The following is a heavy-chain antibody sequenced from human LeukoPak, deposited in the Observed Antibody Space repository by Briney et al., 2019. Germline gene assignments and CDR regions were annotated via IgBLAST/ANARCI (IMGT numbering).Heavy chain of an antibody. J-gene: IGHJ6*03. CDR1: GFTFSSYG. CDR2: ISSSSSTI. D-gene: IGHD2-15*01. Sequence: PGGSLRLSCAASGFTFSSYGMNWVRQAPGKGLEWVSYISSSSSTIYYADSVKGRFTISRDNAKNSLHLQMNSLRAEDTAVYYCARGGSGGSYYYYMDVWGKGTTVTVSS. CDR3: ARGGSGGSYYYYMDV. V-gene: IGHV3-48*01.